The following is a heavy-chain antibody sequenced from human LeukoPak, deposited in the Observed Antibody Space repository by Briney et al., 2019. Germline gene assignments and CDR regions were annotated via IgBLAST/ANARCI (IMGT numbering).Heavy chain of an antibody. CDR3: ARDNDSRDPPHFDY. Sequence: ASVKVSCKASGYTFTAYYMHWVRQAPGQGLEWMGWIHPNSGGTKFAQKFQGRVTLSRDASLKTAYMELSSLRSEDTAVYYCARDNDSRDPPHFDYWGQGTLVTVSS. D-gene: IGHD3-16*01. CDR2: IHPNSGGT. V-gene: IGHV1-2*02. J-gene: IGHJ4*02. CDR1: GYTFTAYY.